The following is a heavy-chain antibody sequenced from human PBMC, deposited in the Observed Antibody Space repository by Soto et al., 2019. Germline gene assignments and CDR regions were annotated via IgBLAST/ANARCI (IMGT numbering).Heavy chain of an antibody. D-gene: IGHD3-22*01. V-gene: IGHV3-49*04. J-gene: IGHJ4*02. CDR2: ISGEANGGTT. CDR3: TRFYCEHRGYFVY. CDR1: GFSFANYA. Sequence: EVRLVESGGGPVEPGRSLRLSCTGSGFSFANYALPWVRQAPGKGLEWLGFISGEANGGTTDYAAFLRGRTTISRNESNRVAYIDINDLTRDDSAIYYCTRFYCEHRGYFVYWGQGTRVAVSS.